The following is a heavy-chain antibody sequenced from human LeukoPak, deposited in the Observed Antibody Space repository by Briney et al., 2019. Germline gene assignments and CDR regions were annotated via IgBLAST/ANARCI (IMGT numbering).Heavy chain of an antibody. D-gene: IGHD6-19*01. J-gene: IGHJ4*02. Sequence: GASVKVSCKASGGTFSSYAISWVRQAPGQGPEWMGRVNPNSGGTHYAQKFQDRVTMTRDTSISTVYMELSSLRSDDTAVYYCARDAVPGRAEYYFDYWGPGTLVTVSS. V-gene: IGHV1-2*06. CDR3: ARDAVPGRAEYYFDY. CDR2: VNPNSGGT. CDR1: GGTFSSYA.